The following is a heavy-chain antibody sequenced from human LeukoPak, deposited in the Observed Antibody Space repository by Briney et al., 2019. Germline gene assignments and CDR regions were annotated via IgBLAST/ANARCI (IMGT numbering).Heavy chain of an antibody. Sequence: SVKVSCKVSGYTLTELSMHWVRQAPGQGLEWMGGIIPIFGTANYAQKFQGRVTITADESTSTAYMELSSLRSEDTAVYYCARVSRGSSGYYYYYYYMDVWGKGTTVTISS. V-gene: IGHV1-69*13. CDR3: ARVSRGSSGYYYYYYYMDV. D-gene: IGHD3-22*01. CDR1: GYTLTELS. CDR2: IIPIFGTA. J-gene: IGHJ6*03.